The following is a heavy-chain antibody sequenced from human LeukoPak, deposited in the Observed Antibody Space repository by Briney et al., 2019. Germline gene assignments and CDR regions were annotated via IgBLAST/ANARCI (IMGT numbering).Heavy chain of an antibody. Sequence: PGGSLRLSCAASGFTFSSYAMSWVRQAPGKGLEWVSAISGCGGSTYYADSVKGRFTISRDNSKNTLYLQMNSLRAEDTAVYYCAKVVAARVQEIYFDYWGQGTLVTVSS. V-gene: IGHV3-23*01. CDR2: ISGCGGST. D-gene: IGHD6-6*01. CDR3: AKVVAARVQEIYFDY. J-gene: IGHJ4*02. CDR1: GFTFSSYA.